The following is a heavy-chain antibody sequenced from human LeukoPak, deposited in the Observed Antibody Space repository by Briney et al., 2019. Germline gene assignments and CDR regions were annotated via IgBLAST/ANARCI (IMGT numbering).Heavy chain of an antibody. CDR2: IGIRGDT. CDR3: ARGGIQVSGIDEFDY. Sequence: GGSLRLSCAASGFTFIDYDMHWVRQVIGKGLEWVSAIGIRGDTHYSGSVKGRFTISRENAERSLYLQMNSLRAEDTAVYYCARGGIQVSGIDEFDYWGQGTLVTVSS. J-gene: IGHJ4*02. D-gene: IGHD6-19*01. V-gene: IGHV3-13*01. CDR1: GFTFIDYD.